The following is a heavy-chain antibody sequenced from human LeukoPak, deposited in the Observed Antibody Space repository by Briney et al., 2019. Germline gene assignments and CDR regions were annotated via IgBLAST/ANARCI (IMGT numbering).Heavy chain of an antibody. V-gene: IGHV5-51*01. J-gene: IGHJ4*02. CDR1: GYSFTSYW. D-gene: IGHD6-6*01. CDR3: ARHSSSSLHYFDY. CDR2: IYPGDSDT. Sequence: GESLKISCKGSGYSFTSYWIGWVRQMPGKGLEWMEIIYPGDSDTRYSPSFQGQVTISADKSISTAYLQWSSLKASDTAMYCCARHSSSSLHYFDYWGQGTLVTVSS.